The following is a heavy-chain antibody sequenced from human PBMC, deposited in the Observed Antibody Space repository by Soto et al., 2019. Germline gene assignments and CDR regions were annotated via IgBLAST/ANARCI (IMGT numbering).Heavy chain of an antibody. CDR1: GFTFSSYA. D-gene: IGHD2-15*01. Sequence: GGSLRLSCAASGFTFSSYAMSWVRQAPGKGLEWVSAISGSGGSTYYADSVKGRFTISRDNSKNTLYLQMNSLRAEDTAVYYCAKGDLGYCSGGSCYPGAAYYYYMDVWGKGTTVTVSS. CDR3: AKGDLGYCSGGSCYPGAAYYYYMDV. V-gene: IGHV3-23*01. J-gene: IGHJ6*03. CDR2: ISGSGGST.